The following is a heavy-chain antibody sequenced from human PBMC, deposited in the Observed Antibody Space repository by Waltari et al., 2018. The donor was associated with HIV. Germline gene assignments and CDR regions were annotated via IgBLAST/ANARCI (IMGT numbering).Heavy chain of an antibody. V-gene: IGHV3-66*01. CDR2: ITHTGAT. CDR1: GFNVLTTY. D-gene: IGHD4-17*01. Sequence: EVQLVESGGGLVQPGGSLRLSCAASGFNVLTTYLAWVHHTPGKGLEWVSLITHTGATFYADSVQGRFTISRDISMNTVHLQMDSLRAEDTAVYFCVRERNTVKTTSYYFDYWGQGTLVTVSS. J-gene: IGHJ4*02. CDR3: VRERNTVKTTSYYFDY.